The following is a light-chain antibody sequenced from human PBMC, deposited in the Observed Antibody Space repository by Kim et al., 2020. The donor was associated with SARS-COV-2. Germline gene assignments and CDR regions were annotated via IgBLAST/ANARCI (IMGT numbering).Light chain of an antibody. J-gene: IGKJ5*01. Sequence: AYVGDRVTIPCRASQDIRNDLGWYQQNPGRAPKRLIYGASSLQSVGPSRFSGSGSGTEYTLTISSLQPEDFATYFCLQHNTYPITFGQGTRLEIK. V-gene: IGKV1-17*01. CDR2: GAS. CDR3: LQHNTYPIT. CDR1: QDIRND.